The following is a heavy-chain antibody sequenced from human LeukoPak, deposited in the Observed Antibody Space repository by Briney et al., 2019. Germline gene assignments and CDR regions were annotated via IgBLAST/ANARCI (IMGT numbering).Heavy chain of an antibody. CDR3: ARDRGYSYGHYYYYYYMDV. CDR2: IYYSGST. V-gene: IGHV4-59*01. CDR1: GGSISSYY. Sequence: PSETLSLTCTVSGGSISSYYWSWIRQPPGKGLEWIGYIYYSGSTNYNPALKSLVTISLDTSKNQFSLKLSSVTAADTAVYYCARDRGYSYGHYYYYYYMDVWGKGTTVTVSS. J-gene: IGHJ6*03. D-gene: IGHD5-18*01.